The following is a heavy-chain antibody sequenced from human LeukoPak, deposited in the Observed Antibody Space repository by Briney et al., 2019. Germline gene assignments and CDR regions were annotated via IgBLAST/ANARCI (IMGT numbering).Heavy chain of an antibody. CDR1: GFTFTSHS. D-gene: IGHD1-26*01. Sequence: GGPLRLSCTASGFTFTSHSMHWVRQAPGKGLEYVSSITAKGGSTYYGNSVRGRFTISRDNSKKTLYLQMGSLRADDMAVYYCARELYSLNPHDGFDIWGQGTMVTVSS. V-gene: IGHV3-64*01. CDR3: ARELYSLNPHDGFDI. J-gene: IGHJ3*02. CDR2: ITAKGGST.